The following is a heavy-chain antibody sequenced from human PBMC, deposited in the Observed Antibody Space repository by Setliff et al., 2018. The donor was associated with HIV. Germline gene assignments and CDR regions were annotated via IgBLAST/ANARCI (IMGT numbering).Heavy chain of an antibody. CDR2: VYHRGET. V-gene: IGHV4-38-2*01. J-gene: IGHJ4*02. CDR1: GFSMSNFYY. Sequence: SETLSLTCDVSGFSMSNFYYWGWIRQPPGKGVEWIGSVYHRGETYYKPSLKGRLTISIDSSKRQISMKVTSVTAADTAVYYCTRRDVSPLWFGQFDYWGQGILVTVSS. CDR3: TRRDVSPLWFGQFDY. D-gene: IGHD3-10*01.